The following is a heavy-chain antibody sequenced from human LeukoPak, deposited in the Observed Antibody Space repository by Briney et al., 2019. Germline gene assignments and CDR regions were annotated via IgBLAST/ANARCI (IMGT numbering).Heavy chain of an antibody. D-gene: IGHD3-3*01. CDR1: GFTFSSYS. J-gene: IGHJ6*02. CDR3: ARGDYDFYGKYGMDV. CDR2: ISSSSSTI. V-gene: IGHV3-48*01. Sequence: PGGSLRLSCAASGFTFSSYSMNWVRQAPGKGLEWVSYISSSSSTIYYADSVKGRFTISRDNAKNSLYLQMNSLRAEDTAVYYCARGDYDFYGKYGMDVWGQGTTVTVSS.